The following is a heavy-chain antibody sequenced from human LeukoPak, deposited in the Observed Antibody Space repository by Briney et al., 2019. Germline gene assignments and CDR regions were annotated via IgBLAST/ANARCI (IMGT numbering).Heavy chain of an antibody. V-gene: IGHV4-39*01. J-gene: IGHJ4*02. CDR1: GGSLSSSSYY. CDR2: IYYSGST. CDR3: ARTISGNEIDY. D-gene: IGHD3-3*01. Sequence: SETLSLTCAVSGGSLSSSSYYWGWIRQPPGKGLEWIGSIYYSGSTYYNPSLKSRVTISVDTSKNQFSLKLSSVTAADTAVYYCARTISGNEIDYWGQGSLVTVSS.